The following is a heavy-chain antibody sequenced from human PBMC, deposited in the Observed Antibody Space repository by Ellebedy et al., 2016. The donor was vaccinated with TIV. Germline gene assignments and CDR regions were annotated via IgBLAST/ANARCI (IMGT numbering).Heavy chain of an antibody. CDR3: ARDYPTGCSGGSCYSDWFDY. Sequence: AASVKVSCKASGGTFSSYAISWVRQAPGQGLEWMGGIIPIFGTANYAQKFQGRVTITADESTSTAYMELSRLRSDDTAVYYCARDYPTGCSGGSCYSDWFDYWGQGTLVTVSS. V-gene: IGHV1-69*13. D-gene: IGHD2-15*01. CDR2: IIPIFGTA. CDR1: GGTFSSYA. J-gene: IGHJ4*02.